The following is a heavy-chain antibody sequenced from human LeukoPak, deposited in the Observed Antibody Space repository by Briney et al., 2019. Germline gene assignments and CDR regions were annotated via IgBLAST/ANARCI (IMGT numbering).Heavy chain of an antibody. CDR1: GFTFSSYG. Sequence: GRAVRLSCAGCGFTFSSYGMHWVRQAPGKGLERVAVISYDGSNKYYTDSVKGRFTISRDNSKNTLYLQMNSLRAEDTAVYYCAKVPGARIAVAHYYFDYWGQGTLVTVSS. CDR3: AKVPGARIAVAHYYFDY. D-gene: IGHD6-19*01. CDR2: ISYDGSNK. J-gene: IGHJ4*02. V-gene: IGHV3-30*18.